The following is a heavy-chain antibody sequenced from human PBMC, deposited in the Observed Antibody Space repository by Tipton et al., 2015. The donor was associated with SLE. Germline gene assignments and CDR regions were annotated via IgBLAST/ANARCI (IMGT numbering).Heavy chain of an antibody. D-gene: IGHD3-3*01. V-gene: IGHV4-59*01. CDR1: GGSISSYY. CDR2: IYYSGST. Sequence: TLSLTCTVSGGSISSYYWSRIRQPQGKGLEWFVYIYYSGSTNYNPSLKSRVTISIDTSKNQFSLKLSSVTAADTAVYYCARDRGRAYYDFWSAEGWFDPWGQGTLVTVSS. J-gene: IGHJ5*02. CDR3: ARDRGRAYYDFWSAEGWFDP.